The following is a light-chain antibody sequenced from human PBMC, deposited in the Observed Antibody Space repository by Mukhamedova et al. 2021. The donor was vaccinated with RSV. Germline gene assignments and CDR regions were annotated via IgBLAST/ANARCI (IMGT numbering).Light chain of an antibody. CDR2: KAS. CDR3: QQYSSYPLT. Sequence: LLIHKASSLEGGVPSRFSGTGFGTEFTLSISSLQADDFAINYCQQYSSYPLTFGGGTKVEIK. V-gene: IGKV1-5*03. J-gene: IGKJ4*01.